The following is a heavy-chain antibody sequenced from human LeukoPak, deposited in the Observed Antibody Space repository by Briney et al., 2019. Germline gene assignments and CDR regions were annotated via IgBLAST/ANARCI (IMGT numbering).Heavy chain of an antibody. J-gene: IGHJ4*02. D-gene: IGHD2-2*01. Sequence: PSETLSLTCTVSGGSISYSSYYWGWIRQPPGKGPEWIGSIHYSGSTYYNPSLKSRVTISVDTSKNQFSLKLSSVTAADTAVYYCARSGYCSSTSCYPFDYWGQGTLVTVSS. CDR3: ARSGYCSSTSCYPFDY. CDR2: IHYSGST. CDR1: GGSISYSSYY. V-gene: IGHV4-39*07.